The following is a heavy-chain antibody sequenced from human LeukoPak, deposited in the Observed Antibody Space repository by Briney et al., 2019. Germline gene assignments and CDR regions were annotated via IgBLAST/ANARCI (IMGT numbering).Heavy chain of an antibody. J-gene: IGHJ4*02. D-gene: IGHD1-26*01. CDR2: IYYSGST. CDR3: AREDSGSYHPFDY. Sequence: SETLSLTCTVSGGSISSHYWSWIRQPPGKGLEWIGYIYYSGSTNYNPSLKSRVTISVDTSKNQFSLKLSSVTAADTAVYYCAREDSGSYHPFDYWGQETLVTVSS. CDR1: GGSISSHY. V-gene: IGHV4-59*11.